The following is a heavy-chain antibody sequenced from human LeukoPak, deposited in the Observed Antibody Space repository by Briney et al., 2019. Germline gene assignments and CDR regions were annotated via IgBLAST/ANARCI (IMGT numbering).Heavy chain of an antibody. D-gene: IGHD1-1*01. Sequence: GGSLRLSCAASGFTVSSNYMSWVRQAPGKGLEWVSVIYSGGSTYYADSVKGRFTISRDNSKNALYLQMNSLRAEDTAVYYCARVELERLDAFDIWGQGTMVTVSS. CDR2: IYSGGST. CDR1: GFTVSSNY. CDR3: ARVELERLDAFDI. J-gene: IGHJ3*02. V-gene: IGHV3-53*01.